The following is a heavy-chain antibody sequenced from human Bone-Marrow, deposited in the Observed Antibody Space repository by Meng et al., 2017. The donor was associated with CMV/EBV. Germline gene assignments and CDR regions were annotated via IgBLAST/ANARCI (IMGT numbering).Heavy chain of an antibody. V-gene: IGHV3-53*01. CDR1: GFTVSSNY. D-gene: IGHD6-13*01. CDR3: ARAPELAGYGMDV. J-gene: IGHJ6*02. Sequence: GESLKISCAASGFTVSSNYMSWVRQAPGKGLEWVSVIYSGGSTYYEDSVKGRFTISRDNSKNTLYLQMNSLRAEDTAVYYCARAPELAGYGMDVWGQGTTVTVSS. CDR2: IYSGGST.